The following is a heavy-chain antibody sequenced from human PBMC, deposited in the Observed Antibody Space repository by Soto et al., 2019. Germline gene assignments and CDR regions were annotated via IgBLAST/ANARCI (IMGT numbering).Heavy chain of an antibody. CDR2: MNPNSGNT. J-gene: IGHJ3*02. D-gene: IGHD2-15*01. V-gene: IGHV1-8*01. CDR1: GYTFTSYD. Sequence: QVQLVQSGAEVKKPGASVKVSCKASGYTFTSYDINWVRQATGQGLEWMGWMNPNSGNTGYAQKFPGKVTMTRNTSISTAYMERSSLRSEDTAVYYCASQRGIVVVVAATSAFDIWGQGTMVTVSS. CDR3: ASQRGIVVVVAATSAFDI.